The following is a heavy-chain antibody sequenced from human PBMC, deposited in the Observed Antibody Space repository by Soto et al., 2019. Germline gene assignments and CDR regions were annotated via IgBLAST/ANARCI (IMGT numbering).Heavy chain of an antibody. V-gene: IGHV4-59*11. CDR3: ARGGGSPYHDHEFDY. D-gene: IGHD2-2*01. Sequence: QVQLQESGPGLVKPSETLSLTCSVSGVSTSNHYWTWIRKPPGQGPEWIGCIYYRGTTNYNASFNSRVTISVDKSKNQFSLKLTSVTTADTAVYYCARGGGSPYHDHEFDYWGQGILVTVSS. CDR2: IYYRGTT. J-gene: IGHJ4*02. CDR1: GVSTSNHY.